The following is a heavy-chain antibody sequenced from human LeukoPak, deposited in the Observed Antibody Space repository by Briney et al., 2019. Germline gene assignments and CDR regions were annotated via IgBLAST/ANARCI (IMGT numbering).Heavy chain of an antibody. CDR2: IFSDGST. V-gene: IGHV3-53*01. J-gene: IGHJ3*02. CDR3: ARVPSWARDAFDI. Sequence: GGSLRLSCAASGFTVSSNYMSWGRQHPGRWLEWVSVIFSDGSTYYADSGKGRLTISRDNSKNTLYLQMNSPRAEATAVYYCARVPSWARDAFDIWGQGAMVTVSS. CDR1: GFTVSSNY. D-gene: IGHD7-27*01.